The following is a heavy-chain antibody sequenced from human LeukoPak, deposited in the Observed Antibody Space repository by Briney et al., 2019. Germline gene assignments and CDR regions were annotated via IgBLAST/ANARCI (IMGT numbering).Heavy chain of an antibody. CDR1: GFTFSSYG. Sequence: GGSLRLSCAASGFTFSSYGMHWVRQAPGKGLEWVAFIRYDGSNKYYADSVKGRFTISRDNSKNTLYLQMNSLRAEDTAVYYCAKANSVAGTMDYWGQGTLVTVSS. CDR3: AKANSVAGTMDY. V-gene: IGHV3-30*02. D-gene: IGHD6-19*01. J-gene: IGHJ4*02. CDR2: IRYDGSNK.